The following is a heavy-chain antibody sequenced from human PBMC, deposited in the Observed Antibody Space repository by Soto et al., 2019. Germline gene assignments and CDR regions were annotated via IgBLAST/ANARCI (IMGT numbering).Heavy chain of an antibody. V-gene: IGHV3-49*03. CDR2: IRSKAYGGTT. CDR3: TLETRFYDFWSGYYYYYYGMDV. D-gene: IGHD3-3*01. Sequence: PGGSLRLSCTASGFTFGDYAMSWFRQAPGKGLEWVGFIRSKAYGGTTEYAASVKGRFTISRDDSKSIAYLQMNSLKTEDTAVYYCTLETRFYDFWSGYYYYYYGMDVWGQGTTVTVSS. CDR1: GFTFGDYA. J-gene: IGHJ6*02.